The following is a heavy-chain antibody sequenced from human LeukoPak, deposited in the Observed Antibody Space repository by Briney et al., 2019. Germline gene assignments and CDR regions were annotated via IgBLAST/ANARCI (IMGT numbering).Heavy chain of an antibody. V-gene: IGHV4-39*07. D-gene: IGHD4-23*01. J-gene: IGHJ6*03. CDR3: ARDGGNSYYYYYMDV. CDR1: GGSISSSSYY. Sequence: SETLSLTCTVSGGSISSSSYYWGWIRQPPGKGLEWIGSIYYSGSTYYNPSLKSRVTISVDTSKNQFSLKLSSVTAADTAVYYCARDGGNSYYYYYMDVWGKGTTVTVSS. CDR2: IYYSGST.